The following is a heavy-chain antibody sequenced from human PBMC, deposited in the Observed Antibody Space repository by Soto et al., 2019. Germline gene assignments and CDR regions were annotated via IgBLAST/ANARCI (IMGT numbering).Heavy chain of an antibody. CDR1: GGSFSGYY. J-gene: IGHJ4*02. D-gene: IGHD5-18*01. Sequence: SETLSLTCAVYGGSFSGYYWSWIRQPPGKGLEWIGEINHSGSTNYNPSLKSRVTISVETSKNQFSLKLSAVTAADTAVYYCARGYSYGQRADYWGQGTLVTVSS. CDR3: ARGYSYGQRADY. CDR2: INHSGST. V-gene: IGHV4-34*01.